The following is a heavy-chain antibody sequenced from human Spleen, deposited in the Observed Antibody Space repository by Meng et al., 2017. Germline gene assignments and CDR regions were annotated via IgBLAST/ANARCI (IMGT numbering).Heavy chain of an antibody. CDR1: GITVSTNY. Sequence: EVHLLESGGDLVQPGGSLRLSCVGSGITVSTNYMSWVRQAPGKGLEWVSVIYSTGATFYIDSVKGRFTISRDNSKNTLYLHMNSLRGEDTGIYYCARETTDRHIDCWGQGTLVTVSS. CDR2: IYSTGAT. CDR3: ARETTDRHIDC. D-gene: IGHD4-17*01. V-gene: IGHV3-66*01. J-gene: IGHJ4*02.